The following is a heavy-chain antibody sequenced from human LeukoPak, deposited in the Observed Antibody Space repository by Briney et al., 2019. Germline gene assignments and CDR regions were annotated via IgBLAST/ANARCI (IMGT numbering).Heavy chain of an antibody. D-gene: IGHD2-2*01. CDR1: GFTIRGYW. J-gene: IGHJ4*02. Sequence: QSGGSLRLSCAASGFTIRGYWMTWVRQAPGKGLEWVANIKEDGSEKYYVDSVKGRFTISRDNAKNSLYLQMNSLRAEDTAVYYCARDDIVVVPAAMDYWGQGTLVTVSS. CDR2: IKEDGSEK. CDR3: ARDDIVVVPAAMDY. V-gene: IGHV3-7*01.